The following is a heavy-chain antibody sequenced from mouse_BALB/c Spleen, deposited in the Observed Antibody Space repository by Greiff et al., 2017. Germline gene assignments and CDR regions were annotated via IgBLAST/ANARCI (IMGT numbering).Heavy chain of an antibody. CDR1: GYTFTSYT. V-gene: IGHV1-4*01. CDR3: ARESRYYAMDY. CDR2: INPSSGYT. Sequence: LVESGAELARPGASVKMSCKASGYTFTSYTMHWVKQRPGQGLEWIGYINPSSGYTNYNQKFKDKATLTADKSSSTAYMQLSSLTSEDSAVYYCARESRYYAMDYWGQGTSVTVSS. D-gene: IGHD1-1*01. J-gene: IGHJ4*01.